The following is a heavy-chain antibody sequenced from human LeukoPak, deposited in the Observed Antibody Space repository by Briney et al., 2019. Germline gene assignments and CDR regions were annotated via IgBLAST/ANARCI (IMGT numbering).Heavy chain of an antibody. CDR2: MNPNSGNT. D-gene: IGHD3-22*01. Sequence: GASVKVSCKASGYTFTSYDINWVRQATGQGLEWMGWMNPNSGNTGYAQKFQGRVTITRNTSISTAYTELSSLRSEDTAVYYCARGPPYYYDSSGYKVPNLDYWGQGTLVTVSS. CDR1: GYTFTSYD. J-gene: IGHJ4*02. V-gene: IGHV1-8*03. CDR3: ARGPPYYYDSSGYKVPNLDY.